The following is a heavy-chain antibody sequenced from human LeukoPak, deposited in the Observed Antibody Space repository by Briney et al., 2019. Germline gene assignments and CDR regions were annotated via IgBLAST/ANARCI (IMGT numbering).Heavy chain of an antibody. CDR1: GFTFSSYW. J-gene: IGHJ4*02. D-gene: IGHD2-2*03. CDR3: ARVVDIDFGC. Sequence: GGTLRLSCAASGFTFSSYWMHWVRQPPTQGLVLVSHIKNDWSSTTYADSVEHRFPNPRHNPKHSLYRQMKSRISEDTTVYYCARVVDIDFGCWGQGVMVTV. V-gene: IGHV3-74*01. CDR2: IKNDWSST.